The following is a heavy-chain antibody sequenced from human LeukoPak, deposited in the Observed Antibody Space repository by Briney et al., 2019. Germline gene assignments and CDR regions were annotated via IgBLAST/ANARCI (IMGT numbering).Heavy chain of an antibody. D-gene: IGHD2-2*01. CDR3: VRLGYCSSNSCPFDY. J-gene: IGHJ4*02. V-gene: IGHV3-53*01. CDR1: GFTVSSNY. CDR2: IYSGGST. Sequence: GGSLRLSCAASGFTVSSNYMSWVRQAPGKGLEWVSVIYSGGSTYYADSVKGRFTIRRDNAKNTLYLQMNSLRAEDTAVYYCVRLGYCSSNSCPFDYWGQGTLVTVSS.